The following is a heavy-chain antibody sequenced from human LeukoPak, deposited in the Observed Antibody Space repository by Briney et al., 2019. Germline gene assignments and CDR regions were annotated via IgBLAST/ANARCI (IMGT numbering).Heavy chain of an antibody. D-gene: IGHD3-10*01. V-gene: IGHV7-4-1*02. J-gene: IGHJ4*02. CDR3: ARVGGGGYYPY. CDR1: GYIFTSYA. Sequence: ASEKVSCKASGYIFTSYAMNWVRQAPGQGLEWMGWINTNIGNPTYAQGFTGRFVFSLDTSVSTAYLQISSLKAEDTAVYYCARVGGGGYYPYWGQGTLVTVSS. CDR2: INTNIGNP.